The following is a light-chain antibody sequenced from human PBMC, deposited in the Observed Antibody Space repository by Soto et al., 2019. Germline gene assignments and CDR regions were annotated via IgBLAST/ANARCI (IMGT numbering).Light chain of an antibody. Sequence: QSALTQPASVSGSPGQSITISCTGTSSDIGGYNYVSWYQQHPGKAPKLMIYEVNNRPSGVSNRFSGSKSGNTASLTISGLQAEDEADYYCSSYTSSGTLWVFGGGTKLTVL. CDR3: SSYTSSGTLWV. V-gene: IGLV2-14*01. CDR1: SSDIGGYNY. CDR2: EVN. J-gene: IGLJ3*02.